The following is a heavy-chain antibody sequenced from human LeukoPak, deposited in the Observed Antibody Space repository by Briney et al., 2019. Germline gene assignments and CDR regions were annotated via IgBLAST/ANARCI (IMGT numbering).Heavy chain of an antibody. CDR3: ATIGLP. CDR1: GFTFRSFA. V-gene: IGHV3-64*01. Sequence: GGSLRLSCAASGFTFRSFAMHWVRQAPGRGLEYVSGISSNGGNTFYASSVQGRFTISRDNSKNTLYLQMGSLRGDDTAVYYCATIGLPWGQGTLVTVSS. J-gene: IGHJ4*02. D-gene: IGHD3-22*01. CDR2: ISSNGGNT.